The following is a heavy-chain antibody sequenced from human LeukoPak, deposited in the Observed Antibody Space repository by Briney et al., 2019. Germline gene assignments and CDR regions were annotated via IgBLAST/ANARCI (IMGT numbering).Heavy chain of an antibody. CDR3: ARGPITMVRGVIMCWFDP. CDR1: GYSFTGYY. V-gene: IGHV1-2*02. D-gene: IGHD3-10*01. Sequence: ASVKVSCKASGYSFTGYYMHWVRQAPGQGLEWMGWIHPNSGHTLYAQDFQGRVTMTRDTSISTAYMELSRLRSDDTAVYYCARGPITMVRGVIMCWFDPWGQGTLVTVSS. CDR2: IHPNSGHT. J-gene: IGHJ5*02.